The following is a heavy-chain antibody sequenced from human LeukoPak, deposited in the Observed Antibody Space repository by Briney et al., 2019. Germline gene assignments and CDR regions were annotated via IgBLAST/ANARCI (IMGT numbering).Heavy chain of an antibody. CDR2: ISPSGDIT. J-gene: IGHJ4*02. V-gene: IGHV3-23*01. CDR3: ASDFDY. Sequence: GGSLRLSCAASGFTFSNHGMNWVRQAPGKGLEWVSGISPSGDITYYADSVKGRFTVSRDNFKNTLYLQMNSLRAEDTAVYYCASDFDYWGQGTLVTVSS. CDR1: GFTFSNHG.